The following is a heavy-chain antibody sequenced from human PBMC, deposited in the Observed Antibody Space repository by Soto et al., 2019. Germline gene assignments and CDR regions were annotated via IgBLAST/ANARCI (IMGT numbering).Heavy chain of an antibody. D-gene: IGHD2-2*01. CDR3: ARTYCSSTSCYYFDY. Sequence: ASVKVSCKASGYTFTSYGISWVRQAPGQGLEWMGWISAYNGNTNYAQKLQGRVTMTTDTSTSTAYMELRSLRSDDTAVYYCARTYCSSTSCYYFDYWGQGTLVTVSS. V-gene: IGHV1-18*04. CDR2: ISAYNGNT. J-gene: IGHJ4*02. CDR1: GYTFTSYG.